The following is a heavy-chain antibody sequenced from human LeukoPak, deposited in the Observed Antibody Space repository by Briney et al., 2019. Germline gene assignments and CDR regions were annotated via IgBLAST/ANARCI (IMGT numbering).Heavy chain of an antibody. D-gene: IGHD6-19*01. CDR1: GFTFSSYS. Sequence: PGGSLRLSCAASGFTFSSYSMNWVRQAPGKGLEWVSSISSSSSYIYYAVSVKGRFTISRDNAKNSLYLQMNSLRAEDTAVYYCARDTAVAGGFDYWGQGTLVTVSS. CDR3: ARDTAVAGGFDY. CDR2: ISSSSSYI. J-gene: IGHJ4*02. V-gene: IGHV3-21*01.